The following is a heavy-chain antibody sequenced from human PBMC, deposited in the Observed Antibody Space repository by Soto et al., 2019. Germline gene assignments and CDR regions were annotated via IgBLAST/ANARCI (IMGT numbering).Heavy chain of an antibody. D-gene: IGHD3-3*01. CDR2: INPSGGST. V-gene: IGHV1-46*01. Sequence: ASVKVFCKASGYTFTSYYMHWVRQAPGQGLEWMGIINPSGGSTSYAQKFQGRVTMTRDTSTSTVYMELSSLRSEDTAVYYCARRVEFWCGYGWFDPWGQVTLVTVST. J-gene: IGHJ5*02. CDR1: GYTFTSYY. CDR3: ARRVEFWCGYGWFDP.